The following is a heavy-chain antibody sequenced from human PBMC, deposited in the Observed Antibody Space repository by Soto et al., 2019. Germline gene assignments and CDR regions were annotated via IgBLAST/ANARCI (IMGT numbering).Heavy chain of an antibody. J-gene: IGHJ4*02. D-gene: IGHD3-10*01. CDR3: ARHSPMTIYKGYYFDY. Sequence: PAETLSLTCTVSGGSISSYYWSWIRQPPGKELEKIGYIYYSGSTNYNPSLKSRVTISVDTSKNQFSLKLSSVTAADTAVYYCARHSPMTIYKGYYFDYWGQGTLVTVSS. CDR2: IYYSGST. V-gene: IGHV4-59*08. CDR1: GGSISSYY.